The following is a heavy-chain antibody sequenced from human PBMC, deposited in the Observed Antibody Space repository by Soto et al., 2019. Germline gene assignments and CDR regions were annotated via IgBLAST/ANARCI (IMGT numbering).Heavy chain of an antibody. D-gene: IGHD2-2*01. J-gene: IGHJ5*02. CDR3: ARVGDVVVPAARSVWFDP. CDR2: ISSSGSTI. Sequence: GGSLRLSCAASGFTFSDYYMSWIRQAPGKGLEWVSYISSSGSTIYYADSVKGRFTISRDNAKNSLYLQMNSLRAEDTAVYYCARVGDVVVPAARSVWFDPWGQGTLVTVSS. V-gene: IGHV3-11*01. CDR1: GFTFSDYY.